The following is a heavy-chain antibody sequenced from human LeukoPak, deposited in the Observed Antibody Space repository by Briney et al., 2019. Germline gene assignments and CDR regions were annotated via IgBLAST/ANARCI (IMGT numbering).Heavy chain of an antibody. J-gene: IGHJ4*02. CDR2: IKSKTDGGTT. CDR1: GFTFSNAW. Sequence: GGSLRLSCAASGFTFSNAWMSWVRQAPGKGLEWVGRIKSKTDGGTTDYAAPVKGRFTISRDDSKNTLYLQMNSLKTEDTAVYYCTTPLVYDGSGYFPFDYWGQGTLVTVSS. D-gene: IGHD3-22*01. CDR3: TTPLVYDGSGYFPFDY. V-gene: IGHV3-15*01.